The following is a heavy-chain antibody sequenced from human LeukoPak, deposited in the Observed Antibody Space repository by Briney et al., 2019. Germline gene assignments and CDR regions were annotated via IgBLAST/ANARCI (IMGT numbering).Heavy chain of an antibody. V-gene: IGHV4-59*08. CDR3: ARHIRAAAGTRGCYFDY. Sequence: SKTLSLTCTVSGGSISSYYWSWIRQPPGKGLEWIGYIYYSGSTNYNPSPKSRVTISVDTSKNQFSLKLSSVTAADTAVYYCARHIRAAAGTRGCYFDYWGQGTLVTVSS. CDR2: IYYSGST. CDR1: GGSISSYY. D-gene: IGHD6-13*01. J-gene: IGHJ4*02.